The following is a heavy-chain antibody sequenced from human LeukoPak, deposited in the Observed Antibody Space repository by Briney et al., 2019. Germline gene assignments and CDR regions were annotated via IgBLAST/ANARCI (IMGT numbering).Heavy chain of an antibody. CDR3: ARGPLKWEPYYFDY. D-gene: IGHD1-26*01. Sequence: PSETLSLTCAVYGGSFSGYYWSWIRQTPGKGLEWIGEINHSGSTNYNPSLKSRVTISVDTSKNQFSLKLSSVTAADTAVYYCARGPLKWEPYYFDYWGQGTLVTVSS. CDR1: GGSFSGYY. CDR2: INHSGST. V-gene: IGHV4-34*01. J-gene: IGHJ4*02.